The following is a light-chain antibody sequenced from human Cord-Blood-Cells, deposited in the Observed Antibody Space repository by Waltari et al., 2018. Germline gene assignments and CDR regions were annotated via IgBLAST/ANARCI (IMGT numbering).Light chain of an antibody. CDR2: AAS. Sequence: DIQMTQSPSSLSASLGDRVTITCRASQSISSYLNWYQQKQGKAPKLLIYAASSLQSGVPSRFSGSGSGTDFTLTISSLQPEDFATYYCQQSYSTPFTFGPGTKVDIK. J-gene: IGKJ3*01. CDR3: QQSYSTPFT. V-gene: IGKV1-39*01. CDR1: QSISSY.